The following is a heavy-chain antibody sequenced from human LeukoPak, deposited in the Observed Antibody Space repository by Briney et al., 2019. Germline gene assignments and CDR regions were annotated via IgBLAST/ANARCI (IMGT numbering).Heavy chain of an antibody. CDR3: AREWYYYDSSGYSQKNYYFDY. J-gene: IGHJ4*02. CDR2: ISAYNGNT. D-gene: IGHD3-22*01. V-gene: IGHV1-18*01. Sequence: ASVKVSCKASGYTFTSYGISWVRQAPGQGLEWMGWISAYNGNTNYAQKLQGRVTMTTDTSTSTAYMELRSLRSDDTAVYYCAREWYYYDSSGYSQKNYYFDYWGQGTLVTVSS. CDR1: GYTFTSYG.